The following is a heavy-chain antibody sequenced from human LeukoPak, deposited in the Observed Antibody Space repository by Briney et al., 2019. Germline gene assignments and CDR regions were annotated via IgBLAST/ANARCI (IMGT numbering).Heavy chain of an antibody. CDR3: AKSGGYGLIDY. CDR1: GASVSGSPYY. J-gene: IGHJ4*02. CDR2: IYSSGST. D-gene: IGHD1-26*01. V-gene: IGHV4-39*01. Sequence: SETLSLTCTVSGASVSGSPYYWGWIRQPPGKGLEWIGSIYSSGSTYYNASLQSRVTISIETSKNQISPRLNSVTAADTAIYYCAKSGGYGLIDYWGQGTLVTVSS.